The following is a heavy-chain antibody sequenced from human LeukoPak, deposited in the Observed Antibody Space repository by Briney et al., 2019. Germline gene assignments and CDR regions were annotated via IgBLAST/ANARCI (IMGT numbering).Heavy chain of an antibody. Sequence: GGSLRLSCAASGFTFSNYWMSWIRQAPGKGLEWVANIKGDGSYKYYVDSVKGRFTISRDNAKSSLYLQMNTLRAEDTAVYYCATSSDSSGNDWGQGTLVTVSS. CDR2: IKGDGSYK. D-gene: IGHD3-22*01. V-gene: IGHV3-7*03. J-gene: IGHJ4*02. CDR3: ATSSDSSGND. CDR1: GFTFSNYW.